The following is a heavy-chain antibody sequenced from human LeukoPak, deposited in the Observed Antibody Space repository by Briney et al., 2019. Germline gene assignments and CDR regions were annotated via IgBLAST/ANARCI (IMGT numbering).Heavy chain of an antibody. CDR1: GYTFTGYY. J-gene: IGHJ3*02. Sequence: GASVKVSCKASGYTFTGYYMHWVRQAPGQGLEWMGWINPNSGGTNYAQKFQGRVTMTRDTSISTAYMELSRLRSDDTAVYYCATDVSGSHDAFDIWGQGTMVTVSS. CDR2: INPNSGGT. D-gene: IGHD1-26*01. V-gene: IGHV1-2*02. CDR3: ATDVSGSHDAFDI.